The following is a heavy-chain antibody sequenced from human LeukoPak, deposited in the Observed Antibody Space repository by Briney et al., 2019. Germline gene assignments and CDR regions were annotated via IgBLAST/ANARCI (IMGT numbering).Heavy chain of an antibody. J-gene: IGHJ5*02. Sequence: GESLKISCKGSGYSFTSYWIGRVRQMPGKGLEWMGIIYPGDSDTRYSPSFQGQVTISADKSISTAYLQWSSLKASDTAMYYCARGGRLGYCSGGSCFVPDYNWFDPWGQGTLVTVSS. CDR3: ARGGRLGYCSGGSCFVPDYNWFDP. CDR2: IYPGDSDT. CDR1: GYSFTSYW. V-gene: IGHV5-51*01. D-gene: IGHD2-15*01.